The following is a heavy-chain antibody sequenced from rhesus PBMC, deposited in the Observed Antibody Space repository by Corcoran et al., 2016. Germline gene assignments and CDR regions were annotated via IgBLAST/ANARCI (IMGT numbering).Heavy chain of an antibody. J-gene: IGHJ5-2*02. CDR2: INGNRGST. Sequence: QLQLQESGPGLVKPAETLSLTCAVSGGSIRNNYWRWICQPPGKGLEWIGEINGNRGSTNSNPSLKSRVTITKAASKNQFSLKLSSVTAADTAVYYCVRLAIVVVIPISDTLDVWGRGVLVTVSS. CDR1: GGSIRNNY. D-gene: IGHD3-16*01. CDR3: VRLAIVVVIPISDTLDV. V-gene: IGHV4-80*01.